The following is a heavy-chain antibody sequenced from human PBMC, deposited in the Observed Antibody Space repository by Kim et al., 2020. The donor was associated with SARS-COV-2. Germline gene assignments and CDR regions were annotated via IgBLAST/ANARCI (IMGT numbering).Heavy chain of an antibody. Sequence: GGSLRLSCAASGFTFSSYSMNWVRQAPGKGLEWVSSISSSSSYIYYADSVKGRFTISRDNAKNSLYLQMNSLRAEDTAVYYCARDPQEMATISFYYYYGMDVWGQGTTVTVSS. CDR3: ARDPQEMATISFYYYYGMDV. J-gene: IGHJ6*02. V-gene: IGHV3-21*01. D-gene: IGHD5-12*01. CDR1: GFTFSSYS. CDR2: ISSSSSYI.